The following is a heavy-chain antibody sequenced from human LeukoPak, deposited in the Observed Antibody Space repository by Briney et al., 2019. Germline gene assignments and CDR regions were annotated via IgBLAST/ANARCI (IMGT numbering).Heavy chain of an antibody. J-gene: IGHJ5*02. CDR2: IYHSGVT. Sequence: SETLSLTCTVSGSSISSDYYWGWIRQPPGKGLEWIGSIYHSGVTYYNPSLRSRVTISLDTSKNQFSLKMNSVTAADTAVYYCAREGTHTSSWYHWFDPWGQGTLVTVSS. D-gene: IGHD6-13*01. CDR1: GSSISSDYY. V-gene: IGHV4-38-2*02. CDR3: AREGTHTSSWYHWFDP.